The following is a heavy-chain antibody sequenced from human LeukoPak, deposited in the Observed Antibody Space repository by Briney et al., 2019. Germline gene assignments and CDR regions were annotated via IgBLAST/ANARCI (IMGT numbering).Heavy chain of an antibody. J-gene: IGHJ4*02. CDR1: GFTFSSYA. D-gene: IGHD6-13*01. V-gene: IGHV3-23*01. Sequence: PGGSLRLSCAASGFTFSSYAMSWVRQAPGKGLEWVSAISGSGGSTYYADSVKGRFTISRDNSKNTLYLQMNSLRAEDTAVYCCAKSEPVGIAAAWLYWGQGTLVTVSS. CDR2: ISGSGGST. CDR3: AKSEPVGIAAAWLY.